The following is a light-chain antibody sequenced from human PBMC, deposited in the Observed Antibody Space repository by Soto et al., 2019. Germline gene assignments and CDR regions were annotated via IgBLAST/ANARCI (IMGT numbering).Light chain of an antibody. V-gene: IGKV3-20*01. CDR1: QSVSDN. CDR2: GAS. Sequence: ETVMTHSPNTLSLSPGSRSTLSCRASQSVSDNLAWYQQRPGQGPRLLIYGASNRATGIPDRLSGSGSGTEFTLTISRMEPEDFAVYYCQQYGSSGTFGHGTKVDIK. CDR3: QQYGSSGT. J-gene: IGKJ1*01.